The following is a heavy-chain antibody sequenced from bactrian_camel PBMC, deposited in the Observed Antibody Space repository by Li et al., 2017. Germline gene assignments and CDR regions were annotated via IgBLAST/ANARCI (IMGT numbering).Heavy chain of an antibody. CDR1: GYTYTSRC. Sequence: HVQLVESGGGSVQAGGSLRLSCAASGYTYTSRCMGWFRQAPGKEREGVAVIHTSGGSTRYADSVKGRFTISRDNVKNTVYLQMNTLKPEDTAMYYCAANLRIGVYWCTLGSDDFRDWGQGTQVTVS. D-gene: IGHD7*01. J-gene: IGHJ4*01. V-gene: IGHV3-3*01. CDR2: IHTSGGST. CDR3: AANLRIGVYWCTLGSDDFRD.